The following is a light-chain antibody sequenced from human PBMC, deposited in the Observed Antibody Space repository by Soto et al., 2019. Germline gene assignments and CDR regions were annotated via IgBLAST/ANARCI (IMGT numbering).Light chain of an antibody. CDR2: KAS. CDR3: QHYNSYSEA. J-gene: IGKJ1*01. CDR1: QTISSW. Sequence: DIQMTQSPSTLSGSLGDRLTITCRASQTISSWLAWYQQKPGKAPKLLIYKASTLKSGVPSRFSGSGSGTEFTLTISSLQPDDFATYYCQHYNSYSEAFGQGTKVDI. V-gene: IGKV1-5*03.